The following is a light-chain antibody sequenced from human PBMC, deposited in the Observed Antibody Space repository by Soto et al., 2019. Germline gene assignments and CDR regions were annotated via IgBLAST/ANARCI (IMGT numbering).Light chain of an antibody. Sequence: SVLTQPPSVSGAPGQRVTISCTGGGSNIGAGYDVHWYQQLPGTAPKLLIFANINRPSGVPDRFSGSKSGTSASLAITGLRAEDEADYYCQSYDSSPSGYVFGTGTKVTVL. J-gene: IGLJ1*01. CDR3: QSYDSSPSGYV. CDR2: ANI. CDR1: GSNIGAGYD. V-gene: IGLV1-40*01.